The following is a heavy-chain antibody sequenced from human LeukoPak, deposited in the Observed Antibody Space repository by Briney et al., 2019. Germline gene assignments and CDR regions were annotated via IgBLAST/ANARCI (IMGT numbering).Heavy chain of an antibody. CDR3: AKSPVADCGGDCGYYFDY. V-gene: IGHV3-30*18. D-gene: IGHD2-21*02. CDR2: ISYDGSNK. CDR1: GFTFSSYG. J-gene: IGHJ4*02. Sequence: PSGRSLRLSCAASGFTFSSYGMHWVRQAPGKGLEWVAVISYDGSNKYYAVSVKGRFTISRDNSKNTLYLQMNSLRAEDTAVYYCAKSPVADCGGDCGYYFDYWGQGTLVTVSS.